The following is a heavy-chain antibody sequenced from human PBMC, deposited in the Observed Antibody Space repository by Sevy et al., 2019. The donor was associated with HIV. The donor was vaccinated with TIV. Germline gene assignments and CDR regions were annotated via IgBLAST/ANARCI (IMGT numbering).Heavy chain of an antibody. CDR3: ARVGFNWNDVDY. Sequence: SETLSLNCTVSGGFISGNSYDWGWIRQPPGKGLEWIGFIYYSGSTNYNPSLKSRVTISVDTSKNQFSLKLSSVTAADTAVYYCARVGFNWNDVDYWGQGTLVTVSS. D-gene: IGHD1-20*01. CDR1: GGFISGNSYD. CDR2: IYYSGST. J-gene: IGHJ4*02. V-gene: IGHV4-61*05.